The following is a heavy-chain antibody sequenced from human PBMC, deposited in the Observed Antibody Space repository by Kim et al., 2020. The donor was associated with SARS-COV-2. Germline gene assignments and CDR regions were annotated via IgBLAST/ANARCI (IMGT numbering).Heavy chain of an antibody. V-gene: IGHV3-33*01. J-gene: IGHJ4*02. D-gene: IGHD3-22*01. CDR3: AREYYYDSSVGY. Sequence: YYADPVKGRFPISRDNSKNPLYLQMNSLRAEETAVYYCAREYYYDSSVGYWGQGTLVTVSS.